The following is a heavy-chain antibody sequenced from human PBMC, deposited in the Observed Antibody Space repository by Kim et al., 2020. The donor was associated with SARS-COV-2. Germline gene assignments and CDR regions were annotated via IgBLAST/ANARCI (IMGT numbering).Heavy chain of an antibody. Sequence: GGSLRLSCTASGFNFGDYAMSWVRQAPGKGLERVGFIRSKAYGGTTEYAASVKGRYTITRDDSKSIAYLQMNSLKTEDTAVYYCTRYSGSYNVGGDFDYWGQGPLVTISS. J-gene: IGHJ4*01. D-gene: IGHD1-26*01. CDR1: GFNFGDYA. V-gene: IGHV3-49*04. CDR3: TRYSGSYNVGGDFDY. CDR2: IRSKAYGGTT.